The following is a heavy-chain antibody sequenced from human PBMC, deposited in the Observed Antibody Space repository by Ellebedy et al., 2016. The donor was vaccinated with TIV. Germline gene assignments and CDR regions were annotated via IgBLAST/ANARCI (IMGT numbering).Heavy chain of an antibody. CDR1: GFTFDDYA. Sequence: SLKISXAASGFTFDDYAMHWVRQAPGKGLEWVSGISWNSGSIGYADSVKGRFTISRDNAKNSLYLQMNSLRAEDTALYYCARERAGSGYLDYWGQGTLVTVSS. CDR2: ISWNSGSI. CDR3: ARERAGSGYLDY. J-gene: IGHJ4*02. V-gene: IGHV3-9*01. D-gene: IGHD1-14*01.